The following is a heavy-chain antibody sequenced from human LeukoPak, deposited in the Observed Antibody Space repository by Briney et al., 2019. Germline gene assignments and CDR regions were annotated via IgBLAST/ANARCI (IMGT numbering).Heavy chain of an antibody. CDR2: ISNRHNYT. J-gene: IGHJ5*02. V-gene: IGHV3-21*01. CDR1: GFIFSNYN. CDR3: ARDSSYYYGSGRPNWFDP. D-gene: IGHD3-10*01. Sequence: GRSLRLSCAASGFIFSNYNMNWVRQAPGKGLEWVSSISNRHNYTYYADSVKGRFTISRDNAKNSLYLQMNSLRAEDTAVYYCARDSSYYYGSGRPNWFDPWGQGTLVTVSS.